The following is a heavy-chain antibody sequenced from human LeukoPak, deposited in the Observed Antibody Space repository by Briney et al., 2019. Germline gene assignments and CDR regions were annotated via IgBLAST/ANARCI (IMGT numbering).Heavy chain of an antibody. V-gene: IGHV4-30-4*01. J-gene: IGHJ6*01. CDR2: IYYSGST. CDR3: ARDRWFPSLLGMDV. Sequence: SETLSLTCNVSGGSISNGDHYWSWIRQPPGKGLEWIGYIYYSGSTYYYPSLRSRVTISIDTSKNQFSLRLRSVTAADTAVYYCARDRWFPSLLGMDVWGQGTTVTVSS. CDR1: GGSISNGDHY. D-gene: IGHD3-10*01.